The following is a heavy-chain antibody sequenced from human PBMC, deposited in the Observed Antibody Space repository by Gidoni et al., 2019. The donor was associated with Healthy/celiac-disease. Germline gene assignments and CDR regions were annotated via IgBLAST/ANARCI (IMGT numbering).Heavy chain of an antibody. D-gene: IGHD1-26*01. CDR1: GFTFGDYA. J-gene: IGHJ4*02. CDR2: IRSKAYGGTT. CDR3: TRREWELLDY. Sequence: EVQLVESGGGLVQPGRSLRLSCTASGFTFGDYAMSWFRQAPGKGLEWVGFIRSKAYGGTTEYAASVKGRFTISRDDSKSIAYLQMNSLKTEDTAVYYCTRREWELLDYWGQGTLVTVSS. V-gene: IGHV3-49*03.